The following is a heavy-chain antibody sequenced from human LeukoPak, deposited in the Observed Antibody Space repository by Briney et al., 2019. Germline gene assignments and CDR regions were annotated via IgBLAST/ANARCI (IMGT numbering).Heavy chain of an antibody. CDR1: GFTFSSYS. Sequence: GGSLRLSCAASGFTFSSYSMNWVRPAPGKGLEWVSSISSSSSYIYYADSVKGRFTISRDNAKNSLYLQMNSLRAEDTAVYYCARATRHDFWSGSYTHDAFDIWGQGTMVTVSS. V-gene: IGHV3-21*01. D-gene: IGHD3-3*01. CDR2: ISSSSSYI. J-gene: IGHJ3*02. CDR3: ARATRHDFWSGSYTHDAFDI.